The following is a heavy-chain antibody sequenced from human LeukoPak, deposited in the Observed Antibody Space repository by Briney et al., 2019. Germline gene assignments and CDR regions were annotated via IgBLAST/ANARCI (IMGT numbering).Heavy chain of an antibody. CDR2: LNQDGSEK. CDR3: AKNLEIHKYSSGQFDY. J-gene: IGHJ4*02. V-gene: IGHV3-7*05. Sequence: GGSLRLSCAASGFTFGAYWMTWVRQAPGKGLEWVANLNQDGSEKYYVDSVKGRFTISRDNAKNSLYLQMNGLRAEDTAVYYCAKNLEIHKYSSGQFDYWGQGTLVAVSS. CDR1: GFTFGAYW. D-gene: IGHD5-18*01.